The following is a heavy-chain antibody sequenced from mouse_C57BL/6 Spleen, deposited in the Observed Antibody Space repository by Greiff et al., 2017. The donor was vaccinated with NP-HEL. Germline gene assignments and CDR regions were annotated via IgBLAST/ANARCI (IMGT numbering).Heavy chain of an antibody. CDR2: IDPEDGDT. CDR3: TTLLGFAW. J-gene: IGHJ3*01. CDR1: GFNIKDYY. D-gene: IGHD1-1*01. Sequence: VQLQQSGAELVRPGASVKLSCTASGFNIKDYYMHWVKQRPEQGLEWIGRIDPEDGDTEYAPKFQGKATMTAATSSNTAYLQLSSLTCEDTAVYYCTTLLGFAWWGDCTLVPVSA. V-gene: IGHV14-1*01.